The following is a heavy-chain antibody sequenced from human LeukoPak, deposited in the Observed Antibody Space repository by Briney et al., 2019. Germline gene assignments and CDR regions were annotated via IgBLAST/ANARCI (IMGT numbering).Heavy chain of an antibody. V-gene: IGHV3-23*01. Sequence: GGSLRLSCAASGFPFSTYAMSWVRQAPGKGLEWVSAISGSGGTTYYADSVKGRFTISRDNSKNTLYLQMNSLRAEDTAVYYCAPAPIAPVLFDYWGQGTLVTVSS. J-gene: IGHJ4*02. CDR2: ISGSGGTT. D-gene: IGHD6-13*01. CDR1: GFPFSTYA. CDR3: APAPIAPVLFDY.